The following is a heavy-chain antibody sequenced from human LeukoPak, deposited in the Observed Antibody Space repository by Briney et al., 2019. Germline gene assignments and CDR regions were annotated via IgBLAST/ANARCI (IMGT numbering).Heavy chain of an antibody. V-gene: IGHV4-59*01. Sequence: RASETPSLTCTGSGGSISSYYWSWLRQPPGKGLEWIGYIYYSGSTNYNPSLKSRVTISGDTSKNQFSLKLSSVTAADTAVYYCARDKGLAAAGHWYFDLWGRGTLVTVSS. CDR2: IYYSGST. D-gene: IGHD6-13*01. CDR3: ARDKGLAAAGHWYFDL. J-gene: IGHJ2*01. CDR1: GGSISSYY.